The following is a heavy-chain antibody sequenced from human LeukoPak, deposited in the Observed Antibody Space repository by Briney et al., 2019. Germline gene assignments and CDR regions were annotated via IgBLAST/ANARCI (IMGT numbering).Heavy chain of an antibody. D-gene: IGHD6-19*01. V-gene: IGHV3-21*01. J-gene: IGHJ5*02. CDR3: ARDLEAYQAVAGTFWFDP. CDR1: GFTFNKCW. Sequence: GGSLRLSCVVSGFTFNKCWMNWVRQAPGKGLEWVSSISSSGSYRNYADSVKGRFTISRDNAKNSLYLQMNSLRAEDTAVYYCARDLEAYQAVAGTFWFDPWGQGTLVTVSS. CDR2: ISSSGSYR.